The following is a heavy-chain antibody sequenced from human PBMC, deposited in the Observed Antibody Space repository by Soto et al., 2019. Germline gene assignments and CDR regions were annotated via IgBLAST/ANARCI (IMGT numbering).Heavy chain of an antibody. CDR3: AREGSYHYFDF. Sequence: QVQLQESGPGLVKASQTLSLTCAVSGASLSRGGYYWSWIRQRPGKGPEWIGNIYYSGSTDYNPSLKSRVKISLDTSKNQFSLRLTSMTAADTAVYFCAREGSYHYFDFWGQGTLVT. CDR2: IYYSGST. CDR1: GASLSRGGYY. J-gene: IGHJ4*02. V-gene: IGHV4-31*11. D-gene: IGHD1-26*01.